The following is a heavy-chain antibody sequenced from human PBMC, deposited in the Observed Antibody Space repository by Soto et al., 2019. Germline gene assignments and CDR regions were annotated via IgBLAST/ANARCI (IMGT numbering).Heavy chain of an antibody. CDR2: IGAKGDAT. CDR1: GFTFQNYV. CDR3: VTVDWYSVDC. Sequence: PGGSLRLSCPASGFTFQNYVIHWVRQAPGKGLEYVSAIGAKGDATYADSVKGRFSISRDNSKNSLFLQMTNVTFEDTATYFCVTVDWYSVDCWGQGALVTVSS. D-gene: IGHD2-21*02. V-gene: IGHV3-64D*06. J-gene: IGHJ4*02.